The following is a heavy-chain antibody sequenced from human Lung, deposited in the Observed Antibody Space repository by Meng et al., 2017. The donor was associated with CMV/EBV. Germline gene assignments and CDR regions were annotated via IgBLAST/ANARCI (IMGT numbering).Heavy chain of an antibody. J-gene: IGHJ3*02. CDR1: GFTFDDYG. V-gene: IGHV3-20*04. CDR3: ARAVGPTIVDALDI. CDR2: IRWNGETT. D-gene: IGHD1-26*01. Sequence: GESXKISCAASGFTFDDYGMNWVRQAPGKGLEWVSGIRWNGETTAYTDSVRGRFTISRDNAKKSLHLQINSLRAEDTALYYCARAVGPTIVDALDIWGQGXLVTVSS.